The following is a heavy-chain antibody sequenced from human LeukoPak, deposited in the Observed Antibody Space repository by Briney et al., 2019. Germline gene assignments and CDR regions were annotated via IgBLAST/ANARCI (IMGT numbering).Heavy chain of an antibody. CDR2: IYYSGST. CDR1: GGSISSYY. V-gene: IGHV4-59*01. D-gene: IGHD6-19*01. J-gene: IGHJ4*02. CDR3: ATRGIAVVGALEY. Sequence: SETLSLTCTASGGSISSYYWSWIRQPPGKGLEWIGYIYYSGSTNYYASLKNRITISIDTSTNQFSLKRSSVAAADTAGYHCATRGIAVVGALEYSGQGTLGTVSS.